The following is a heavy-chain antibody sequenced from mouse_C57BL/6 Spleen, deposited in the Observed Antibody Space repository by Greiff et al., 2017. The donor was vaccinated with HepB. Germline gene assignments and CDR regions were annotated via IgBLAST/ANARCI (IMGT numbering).Heavy chain of an antibody. D-gene: IGHD1-1*01. CDR3: VRQDYGSSF. J-gene: IGHJ3*01. CDR2: IRSKSNNYAT. Sequence: EVQGVESGGGLVQPKGSLKLSCAASGFSFNTYAMNWVRQAPGKGLEWVARIRSKSNNYATYYADSVKDRFTISRDDSESMLYLQMNNLKTEDTAMYYCVRQDYGSSFWGQGTLVTVSA. CDR1: GFSFNTYA. V-gene: IGHV10-1*01.